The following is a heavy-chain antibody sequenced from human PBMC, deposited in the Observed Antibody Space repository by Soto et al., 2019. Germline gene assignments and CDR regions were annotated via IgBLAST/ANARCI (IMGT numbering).Heavy chain of an antibody. CDR3: AREGRYCSSTSCYGWWFDP. CDR2: INHGGST. D-gene: IGHD2-2*01. CDR1: GGSFNDYY. V-gene: IGHV4-34*01. Sequence: QVQLQQWGAGLLKPSETLSLTCAVYGGSFNDYYWNWIRQPPGKGLEWIGEINHGGSTNYNPSLKSRVTIPVDTSKNQFSRKLSSVTAADTAVYYCAREGRYCSSTSCYGWWFDPWGQGTLVTVSS. J-gene: IGHJ5*02.